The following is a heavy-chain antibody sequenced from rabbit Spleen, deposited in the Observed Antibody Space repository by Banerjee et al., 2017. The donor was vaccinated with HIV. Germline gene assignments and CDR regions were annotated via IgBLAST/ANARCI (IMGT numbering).Heavy chain of an antibody. V-gene: IGHV1S40*01. D-gene: IGHD2-1*01. Sequence: QSLEESGGDLVKPGASLTLTCTASGFDFSSVYYMCWVRQAPGKGLEWIACIYNGDGSTYYASWAKGRFTISKTSSTTVTLQMTSLTVADTATYFCARDDTDDHYVLDLWGPGTLVTVS. CDR1: GFDFSSVYY. CDR2: IYNGDGST. CDR3: ARDDTDDHYVLDL. J-gene: IGHJ4*01.